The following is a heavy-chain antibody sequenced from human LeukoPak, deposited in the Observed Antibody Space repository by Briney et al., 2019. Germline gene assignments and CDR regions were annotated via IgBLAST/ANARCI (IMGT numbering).Heavy chain of an antibody. CDR1: VYTFTSYG. J-gene: IGHJ4*02. Sequence: GASVKVSCKASVYTFTSYGISWVRQARGQGLEWMGWISAYNGNTNYAQKLQGRVTMTTDTSTSTAYMELRSLRSDDTAVYYCARDSADILTGYCDYWGQGTLVTVSS. V-gene: IGHV1-18*01. CDR3: ARDSADILTGYCDY. D-gene: IGHD3-9*01. CDR2: ISAYNGNT.